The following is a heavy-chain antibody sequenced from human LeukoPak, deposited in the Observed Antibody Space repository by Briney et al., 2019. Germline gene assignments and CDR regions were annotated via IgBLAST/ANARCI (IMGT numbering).Heavy chain of an antibody. V-gene: IGHV3-74*01. J-gene: IGHJ4*02. Sequence: GGSLRLSCAASGFTFSYFWMHWFRQTPGKGLVWVSCINTDGSYSSYADSVKGRFTISRDNSKNTLYLQMDSLRAEDTAVYYCARDRAWNYFDYWGQGTLVTVSS. CDR3: ARDRAWNYFDY. D-gene: IGHD3-3*01. CDR1: GFTFSYFW. CDR2: INTDGSYS.